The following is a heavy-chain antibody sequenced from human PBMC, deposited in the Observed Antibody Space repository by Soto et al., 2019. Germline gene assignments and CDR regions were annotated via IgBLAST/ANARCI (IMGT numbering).Heavy chain of an antibody. Sequence: PGGALRLSCAASGFTFSSYGMHWVRQAPGKGLEWVAVIWYDGSNKYYADSVKGRFTISRDNSKNTLYLQMNSLRAEDTAVYYCPREPETWGSYFDYWGPGTLVTVSS. D-gene: IGHD7-27*01. CDR1: GFTFSSYG. J-gene: IGHJ4*02. CDR3: PREPETWGSYFDY. V-gene: IGHV3-33*01. CDR2: IWYDGSNK.